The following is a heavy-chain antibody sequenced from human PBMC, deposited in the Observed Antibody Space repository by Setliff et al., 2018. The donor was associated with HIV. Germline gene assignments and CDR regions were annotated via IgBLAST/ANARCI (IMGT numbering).Heavy chain of an antibody. D-gene: IGHD1-7*01. Sequence: GSLRLSCAASGFTLSDHHMNWIRRAPGKGLEWVSYISHSGGTIKYADFVRGRFTISRDIAKSSLYLQMDSLSAEDTAVYYCASEYNWNWLDVWGKGTTVTVSS. J-gene: IGHJ6*04. CDR1: GFTLSDHH. V-gene: IGHV3-11*04. CDR3: ASEYNWNWLDV. CDR2: ISHSGGTI.